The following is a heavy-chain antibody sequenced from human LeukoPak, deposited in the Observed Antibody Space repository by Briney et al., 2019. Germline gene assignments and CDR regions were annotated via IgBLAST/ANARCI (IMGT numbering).Heavy chain of an antibody. CDR1: GGSISSGDYY. J-gene: IGHJ3*02. CDR3: AREQVFKWELNKNDAFDI. CDR2: IYYSGST. D-gene: IGHD1-26*01. Sequence: SETLSLTCTVSGGSISSGDYYWSWIRQPPGKGLEWIGYIYYSGSTYYNPSLKSRVTISVDTSKNQFSLKLSSVTAADTAVYYCAREQVFKWELNKNDAFDIWGQGTMVTVSS. V-gene: IGHV4-30-4*01.